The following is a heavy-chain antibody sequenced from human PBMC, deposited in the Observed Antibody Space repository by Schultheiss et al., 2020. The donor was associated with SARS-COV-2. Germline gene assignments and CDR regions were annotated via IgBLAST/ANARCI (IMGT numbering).Heavy chain of an antibody. V-gene: IGHV1-2*04. CDR1: GYTFTSYG. D-gene: IGHD3-16*01. CDR3: ARDEGGDGYHYGMDV. CDR2: INPNSGGT. J-gene: IGHJ6*02. Sequence: ASVKVSCKASGYTFTSYGISWVRQAPGQGLEWMGWINPNSGGTNYAQKFQGWVTMTRDTSISTAYMELSRLRSDDTAVYYCARDEGGDGYHYGMDVWGQGTTVTVSS.